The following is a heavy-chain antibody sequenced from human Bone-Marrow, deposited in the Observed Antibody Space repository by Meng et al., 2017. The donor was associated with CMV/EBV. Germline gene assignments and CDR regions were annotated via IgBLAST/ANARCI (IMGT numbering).Heavy chain of an antibody. Sequence: GESLKISCAASGFTVSNSYINWVRQAPGEGLQWVSSIYSGGDTYYADSVKGRFTISRDNLKNTQYLQNNSLRAEDTAVYYCARNPTGTPGDWGQGTLVTVSS. D-gene: IGHD1-1*01. J-gene: IGHJ4*02. CDR2: IYSGGDT. CDR3: ARNPTGTPGD. V-gene: IGHV3-53*01. CDR1: GFTVSNSY.